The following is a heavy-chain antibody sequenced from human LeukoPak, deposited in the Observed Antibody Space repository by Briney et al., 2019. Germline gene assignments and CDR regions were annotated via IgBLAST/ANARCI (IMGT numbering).Heavy chain of an antibody. J-gene: IGHJ6*02. CDR2: IYHSGST. D-gene: IGHD2-2*02. Sequence: PSETLSLTCTVSGYSISSGYYWGWLRQPPGKGLGWIGSIYHSGSTYYNPSLKSRVPISVDTSKNQFSLKLSSVTAADTAVYYCARDHIVVVPAATPLYYYYGMDVWGQGTTVTVSS. CDR1: GYSISSGYY. CDR3: ARDHIVVVPAATPLYYYYGMDV. V-gene: IGHV4-38-2*02.